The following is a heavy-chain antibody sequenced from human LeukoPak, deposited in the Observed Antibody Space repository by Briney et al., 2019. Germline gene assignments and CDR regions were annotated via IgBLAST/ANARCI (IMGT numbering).Heavy chain of an antibody. CDR3: ARGESWSGYYLDY. V-gene: IGHV4-59*01. D-gene: IGHD3-3*01. Sequence: SETLSLTCIVSGGSISTYYWTWIRQPPGKGLEWIGYIYYTGNTNYNPSLKGRVTMSVDTSKNQLSLKLSSVTSADTAMHYCARGESWSGYYLDYWGPGTLVTVSS. CDR1: GGSISTYY. CDR2: IYYTGNT. J-gene: IGHJ4*02.